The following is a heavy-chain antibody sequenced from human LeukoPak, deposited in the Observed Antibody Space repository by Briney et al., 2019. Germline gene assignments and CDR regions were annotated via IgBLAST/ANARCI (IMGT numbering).Heavy chain of an antibody. CDR1: GGTFSSYA. D-gene: IGHD3-22*01. V-gene: IGHV1-69*13. J-gene: IGHJ4*02. CDR2: IIPIFGTA. CDR3: ARKLDSSGYYTGPFDY. Sequence: VASVKVSCKASGGTFSSYAISWVRQAPGQRLEWMGGIIPIFGTANYAQKFQGRVTITADESTSTAYMELSSVRSEDTGVYYCARKLDSSGYYTGPFDYWGQGTLVGVSS.